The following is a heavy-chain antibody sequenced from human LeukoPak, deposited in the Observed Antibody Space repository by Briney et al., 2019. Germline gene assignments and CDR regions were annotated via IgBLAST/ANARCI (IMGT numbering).Heavy chain of an antibody. V-gene: IGHV3-21*01. CDR2: ISSSSSYI. CDR3: ARDLEVGAHAFDI. J-gene: IGHJ3*02. Sequence: GGSLRLSCAASGFTFSSYSMNWVRQAPGKGLEWVSSISSSSSYIYYADSVKGRFTISRDNAKNSLYLQMNSLRAEDTAVYYCARDLEVGAHAFDIWGQGTMVTVSS. D-gene: IGHD1-26*01. CDR1: GFTFSSYS.